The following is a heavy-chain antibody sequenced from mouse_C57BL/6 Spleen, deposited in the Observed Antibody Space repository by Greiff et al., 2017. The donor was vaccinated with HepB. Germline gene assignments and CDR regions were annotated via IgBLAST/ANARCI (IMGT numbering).Heavy chain of an antibody. D-gene: IGHD1-1*01. CDR3: ARKGITTVVDWYFDV. V-gene: IGHV3-6*01. J-gene: IGHJ1*03. Sequence: EVKLQESGPGLVKPSQSLSLTCSVTGYSITSGYYWNWIRQFPGNKLEWMGYISYDGSNNYNPSLKNRISITRDTSKNQFFLKLNSVTTEDTATYYCARKGITTVVDWYFDVWGTGTTVTVSS. CDR1: GYSITSGYY. CDR2: ISYDGSN.